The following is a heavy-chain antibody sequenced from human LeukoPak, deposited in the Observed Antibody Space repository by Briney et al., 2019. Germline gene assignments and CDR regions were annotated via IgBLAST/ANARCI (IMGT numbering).Heavy chain of an antibody. V-gene: IGHV1-24*01. Sequence: ASVTVSCKASGYTFTSYGISWVRQAPGQGLEWIGGFDSEEYDTIYAQKFQGRVTMTEDTSTDTAYMELSSLSFEDTAVYYCATLEPEPGDFGGLAYWGQGTLVTVSS. D-gene: IGHD4-17*01. CDR1: GYTFTSYG. CDR3: ATLEPEPGDFGGLAY. CDR2: FDSEEYDT. J-gene: IGHJ4*02.